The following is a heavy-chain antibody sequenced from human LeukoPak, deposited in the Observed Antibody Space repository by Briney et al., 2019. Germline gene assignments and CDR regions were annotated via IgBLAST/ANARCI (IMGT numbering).Heavy chain of an antibody. V-gene: IGHV1-24*01. Sequence: ASVKVSCKVSGYTFTELSTHWVRQVRGKGLEWVGTLDPEDGKTLSAQKFQGRVALTEDSSTNTAYMELSSLTSEDTGIYYCATPLRASRSPIMDVWGQGTTVTVSS. J-gene: IGHJ6*02. CDR2: LDPEDGKT. D-gene: IGHD3-10*01. CDR1: GYTFTELS. CDR3: ATPLRASRSPIMDV.